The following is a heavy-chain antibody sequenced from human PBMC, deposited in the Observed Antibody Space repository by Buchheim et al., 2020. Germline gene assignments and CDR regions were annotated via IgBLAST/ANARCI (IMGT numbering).Heavy chain of an antibody. CDR1: GGTFSNYI. J-gene: IGHJ6*02. Sequence: QVQLVQSGAEVKKPGSSANVSCKASGGTFSNYIIIWVRQAPGQGLEWMGRIIPILGIPNYAQKFQGRVTITADKSTSTAYMELSSLRSEDTAVYYCARMNCGGDCYSRYYGMDVWGQGTT. CDR2: IIPILGIP. V-gene: IGHV1-69*02. CDR3: ARMNCGGDCYSRYYGMDV. D-gene: IGHD2-21*01.